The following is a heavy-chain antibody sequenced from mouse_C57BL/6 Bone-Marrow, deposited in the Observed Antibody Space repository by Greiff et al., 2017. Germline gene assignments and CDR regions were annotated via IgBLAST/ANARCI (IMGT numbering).Heavy chain of an antibody. CDR3: AKGKLRRTPYYAMDY. Sequence: VKLQQPGAELVKPGASVKLSCKASGYTFTSYWMHWVKQRPGRGLEWIGRIDPNSGGTKYNEKFKSKATLTVDKPSSTAYMQLSSLTSEDSAVYYCAKGKLRRTPYYAMDYWGQGTSVTVSS. D-gene: IGHD3-2*02. CDR2: IDPNSGGT. J-gene: IGHJ4*01. V-gene: IGHV1-72*01. CDR1: GYTFTSYW.